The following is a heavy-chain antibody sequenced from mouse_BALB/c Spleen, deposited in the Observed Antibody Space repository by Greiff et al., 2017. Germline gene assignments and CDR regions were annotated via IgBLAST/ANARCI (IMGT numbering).Heavy chain of an antibody. D-gene: IGHD2-4*01. J-gene: IGHJ2*01. CDR2: INPSSGYT. V-gene: IGHV1-4*01. CDR1: GYTFTSYT. Sequence: VQLQESGAELARPGASVKMSCKASGYTFTSYTMHWVKQRPGQGLEWIGYINPSSGYTNYNQKFKDKATLTADKSSSTAYMQLSSLTSEDSAVYYCASENDYDEGDYFDYWGQGTTLTVSS. CDR3: ASENDYDEGDYFDY.